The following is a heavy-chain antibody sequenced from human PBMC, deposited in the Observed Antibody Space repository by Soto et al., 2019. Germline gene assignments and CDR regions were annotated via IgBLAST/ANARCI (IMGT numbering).Heavy chain of an antibody. CDR1: GYTFTSYG. J-gene: IGHJ4*02. V-gene: IGHV1-18*01. D-gene: IGHD3-16*01. Sequence: QVQLVQSGAEVKKPGASVKVSCKAFGYTFTSYGISWVRQAPGQGLEWMGWIRANNDNTNYAQKLQGRVTMTTDTSTSTAYTELRSLRSDDTAVYYCASDRGSDALDYWGQGTLVTVSS. CDR2: IRANNDNT. CDR3: ASDRGSDALDY.